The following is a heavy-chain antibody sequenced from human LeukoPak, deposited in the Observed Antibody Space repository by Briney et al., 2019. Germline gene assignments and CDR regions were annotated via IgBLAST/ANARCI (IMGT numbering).Heavy chain of an antibody. CDR1: GFTFSAFG. CDR2: ITKSGDST. CDR3: TKDYCGKFCSAV. J-gene: IGHJ6*02. Sequence: PGGSLRLSCAASGFTFSAFGTNWVRQAPGKGLEWVSTITKSGDSTYYVDSVEGRFTISRDNSKNTLYLQMNSLRAEDTAKYYCTKDYCGKFCSAVWGQGTTVTVSS. V-gene: IGHV3-23*01. D-gene: IGHD3-9*01.